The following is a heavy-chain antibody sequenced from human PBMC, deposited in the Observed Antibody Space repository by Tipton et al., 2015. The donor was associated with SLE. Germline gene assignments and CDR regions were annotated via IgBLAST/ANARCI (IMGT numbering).Heavy chain of an antibody. D-gene: IGHD6-13*01. J-gene: IGHJ4*02. V-gene: IGHV4-61*08. CDR1: GGSISSGGYY. Sequence: TLSLTCTVSGGSISSGGYYWSWIRQPPGKGLEWIGYIYYSGSTNYNPSLKSRVTISVDTSKNQFSLKLSSVTAADTAVYYCARVIAAAVPTPYFDYWGQGTLVTVSS. CDR3: ARVIAAAVPTPYFDY. CDR2: IYYSGST.